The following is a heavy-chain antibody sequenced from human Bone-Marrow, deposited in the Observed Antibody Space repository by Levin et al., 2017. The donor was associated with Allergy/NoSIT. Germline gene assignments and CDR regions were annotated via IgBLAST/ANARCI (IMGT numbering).Heavy chain of an antibody. Sequence: SETLSLTCTVSGVSISNYYWSWIRQPPGKGLEWIGYIYYTGSTNYNPSLKSRVTISVDTSRNQFSLRLSSVTAADTAVYYCARAGVWSGDPTIDYWGQGTLVTVSS. V-gene: IGHV4-59*01. D-gene: IGHD3-3*01. CDR3: ARAGVWSGDPTIDY. CDR1: GVSISNYY. CDR2: IYYTGST. J-gene: IGHJ4*02.